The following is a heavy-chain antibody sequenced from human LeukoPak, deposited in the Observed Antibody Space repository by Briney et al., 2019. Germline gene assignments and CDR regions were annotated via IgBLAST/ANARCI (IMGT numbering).Heavy chain of an antibody. CDR2: INHSGST. CDR1: GGSFSGYY. V-gene: IGHV4-34*01. Sequence: SETLSLTCAVYGGSFSGYYWSWIRQPPGKGLEWIGEINHSGSTNYNPSLKSRVTISVDTSKNQFSLKLSSVTAADTAVYYCARVRIAARAGGHHYWGQGPLVTVSS. CDR3: ARVRIAARAGGHHY. J-gene: IGHJ4*02. D-gene: IGHD6-6*01.